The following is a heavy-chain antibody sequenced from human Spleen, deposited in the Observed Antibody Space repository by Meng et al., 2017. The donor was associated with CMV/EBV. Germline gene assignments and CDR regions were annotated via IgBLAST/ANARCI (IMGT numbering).Heavy chain of an antibody. CDR2: IKQDGSEK. J-gene: IGHJ4*02. D-gene: IGHD3-10*01. Sequence: GESLKISCAASGFTFSSYWMSWVRQAPGKGLEWVANIKQDGSEKYYVDSVKGRFTISRDNAKNSLYLQMNSLRAEDTAVYYCAREPTYGSGSYSLDYWGQGTLVTVSS. CDR1: GFTFSSYW. V-gene: IGHV3-7*01. CDR3: AREPTYGSGSYSLDY.